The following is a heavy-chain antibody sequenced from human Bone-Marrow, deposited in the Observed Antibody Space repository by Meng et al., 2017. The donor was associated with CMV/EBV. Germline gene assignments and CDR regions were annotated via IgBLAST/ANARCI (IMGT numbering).Heavy chain of an antibody. CDR3: ARIRTVVVPANYYYYYGMDV. Sequence: SGPTLVKPTQTLTLTCTLSGFPLTTSGMCVSWVRQPPGKALEWLALIDWDDDKYYSTSLKTRLTISKDTSKNQVVLTMTNMDPVDTATYYCARIRTVVVPANYYYYYGMDVWGQGTTVTVSS. D-gene: IGHD2-2*01. J-gene: IGHJ6*02. V-gene: IGHV2-70*20. CDR2: IDWDDDK. CDR1: GFPLTTSGMC.